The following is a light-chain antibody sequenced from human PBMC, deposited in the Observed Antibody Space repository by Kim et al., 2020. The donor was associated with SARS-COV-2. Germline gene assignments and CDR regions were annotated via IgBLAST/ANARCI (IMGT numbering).Light chain of an antibody. J-gene: IGLJ3*02. CDR2: GNS. CDR3: QSYDSSLSGWV. CDR1: SSNIGAGYD. V-gene: IGLV1-40*01. Sequence: ATSSCTGSSSNIGAGYDVHWYKQLPGTAPKLLIYGNSNRPSGVPDRFSGSKSGTSASLAITGLQAEDEADYYCQSYDSSLSGWVFGGGTQLTVL.